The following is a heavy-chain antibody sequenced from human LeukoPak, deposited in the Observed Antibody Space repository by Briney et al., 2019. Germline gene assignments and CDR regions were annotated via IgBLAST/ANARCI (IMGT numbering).Heavy chain of an antibody. CDR2: IYHSGST. CDR3: ARDWDGFDI. V-gene: IGHV4-38-2*02. Sequence: SETLSLTCAVSGNSLSRSYYWGWIRQPPGKGLEWVGNIYHSGSTYYNPSLNSRVAISVDTSRNQFSLRLNSVTTADTAVYYCARDWDGFDIWGQGTVVTVSS. CDR1: GNSLSRSYY. J-gene: IGHJ3*02.